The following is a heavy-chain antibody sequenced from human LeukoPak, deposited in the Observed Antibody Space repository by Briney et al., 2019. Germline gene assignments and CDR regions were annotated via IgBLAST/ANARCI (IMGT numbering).Heavy chain of an antibody. V-gene: IGHV1-69*04. D-gene: IGHD3-22*01. J-gene: IGHJ4*02. CDR3: ARLYYDSSGYYDY. Sequence: GASVKVSCKASGGTFSSYAISWVRQAPGQGLEWMGRIIPILGIANYAQKFQGRVTITADKSTSTAYMELSSLRSEDTAVYYCARLYYDSSGYYDYWGQGTPVTVSS. CDR2: IIPILGIA. CDR1: GGTFSSYA.